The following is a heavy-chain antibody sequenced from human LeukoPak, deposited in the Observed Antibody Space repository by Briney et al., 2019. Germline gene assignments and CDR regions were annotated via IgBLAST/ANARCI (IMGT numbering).Heavy chain of an antibody. Sequence: TGGSLRLSCAASGFTFSSYWMSWVRQAPGKGLEWVANIKQDGSEKYYVDSVKGRFTFSRDNAKNSLYLQMNSLRAEDTAVYYCARDADYYDSSGYYRVFDYWSQGTLVTVSS. CDR3: ARDADYYDSSGYYRVFDY. CDR2: IKQDGSEK. CDR1: GFTFSSYW. J-gene: IGHJ4*02. V-gene: IGHV3-7*03. D-gene: IGHD3-22*01.